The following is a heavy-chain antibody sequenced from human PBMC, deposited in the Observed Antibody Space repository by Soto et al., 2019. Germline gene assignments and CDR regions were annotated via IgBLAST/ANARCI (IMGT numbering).Heavy chain of an antibody. J-gene: IGHJ4*02. CDR2: IYYTGST. V-gene: IGHV4-31*03. D-gene: IGHD5-18*01. Sequence: PSETLSLTCTVAGGSINRGSYYWSWIRQHPGKGLEWIGCIYYTGSTYYNSSLKSRVNISLDTSKDQFSLKLNSVTVADTAVYYCARVAGYSYIDYRGQGALVTVSS. CDR3: ARVAGYSYIDY. CDR1: GGSINRGSYY.